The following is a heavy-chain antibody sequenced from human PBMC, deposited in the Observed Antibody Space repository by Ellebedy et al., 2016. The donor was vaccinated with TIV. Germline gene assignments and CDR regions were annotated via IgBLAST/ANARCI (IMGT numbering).Heavy chain of an antibody. D-gene: IGHD3-10*01. V-gene: IGHV1-69*13. Sequence: ASVKVSCKASGGTFSSYAISWVRQAPGQGLEWMGGIIPIFGTANYAQKFQGRVTITADESTSTAYMELSSLRAEDTAVYYCASGAVMVRGGLSNGYFDLWGRGTLVTVSS. CDR2: IIPIFGTA. J-gene: IGHJ2*01. CDR3: ASGAVMVRGGLSNGYFDL. CDR1: GGTFSSYA.